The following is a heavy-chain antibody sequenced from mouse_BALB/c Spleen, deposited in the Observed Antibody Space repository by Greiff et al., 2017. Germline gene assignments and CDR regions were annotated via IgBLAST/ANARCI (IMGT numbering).Heavy chain of an antibody. J-gene: IGHJ4*01. CDR1: GYTFTDYN. V-gene: IGHV1S29*02. Sequence: EVQLKQSGPELVKPGASVKISCKASGYTFTDYNMHWVKQSHGKSLEWIGYIYPYNGGTGYNQKFKSKATLTVDNSSSTAYMELRSLTSEDSAVYYCARKGLHYYGLSYAMDYWGQGTSVTVSS. CDR3: ARKGLHYYGLSYAMDY. D-gene: IGHD1-2*01. CDR2: IYPYNGGT.